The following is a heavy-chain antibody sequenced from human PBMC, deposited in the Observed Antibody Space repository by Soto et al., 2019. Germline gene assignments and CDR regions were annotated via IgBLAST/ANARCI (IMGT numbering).Heavy chain of an antibody. Sequence: SETLSLTCAVYGGSFSGYYWSWIRQPPGKGLEWIGEINHSGSTNYNPSLKSRVTISVDTSKNQFSLKLSSVTAADTAVYYCASSRRNYDILSPPSYGMDVWGQGTTVTVSS. V-gene: IGHV4-34*01. D-gene: IGHD3-9*01. J-gene: IGHJ6*02. CDR1: GGSFSGYY. CDR2: INHSGST. CDR3: ASSRRNYDILSPPSYGMDV.